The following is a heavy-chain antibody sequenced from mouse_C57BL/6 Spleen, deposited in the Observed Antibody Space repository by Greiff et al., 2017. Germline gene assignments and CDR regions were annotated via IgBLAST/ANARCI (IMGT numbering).Heavy chain of an antibody. V-gene: IGHV5-16*01. J-gene: IGHJ2*01. D-gene: IGHD2-1*01. CDR2: INYDGSST. CDR3: ARVGDYYGNFDY. CDR1: GFTFSDYY. Sequence: EVKLVESEGGLVQPGSSMKLSCTASGFTFSDYYMAWVRQVPEKGLEWVANINYDGSSTYYLDSLKSRFIISRDNAKNILYLQMSSLKSEDTATYYCARVGDYYGNFDYWGQGTTLTVSS.